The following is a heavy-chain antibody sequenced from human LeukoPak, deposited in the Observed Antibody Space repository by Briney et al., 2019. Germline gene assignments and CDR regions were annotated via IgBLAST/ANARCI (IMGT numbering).Heavy chain of an antibody. Sequence: PSETLSLTCTVSGDSISSSSYYWGWIRQPPGKGLEWIGSIYYSGSTYYNPSLKSRVTISVDTSKNQFSLKLSSVTAADTAAYYCGGTVVTPFYFDYWGQGTLVTVSS. D-gene: IGHD4-23*01. CDR3: GGTVVTPFYFDY. J-gene: IGHJ4*02. CDR1: GDSISSSSYY. CDR2: IYYSGST. V-gene: IGHV4-39*01.